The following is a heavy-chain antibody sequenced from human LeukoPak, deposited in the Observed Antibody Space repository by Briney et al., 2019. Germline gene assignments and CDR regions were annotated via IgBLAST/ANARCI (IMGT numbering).Heavy chain of an antibody. CDR1: TFTFSSYA. D-gene: IGHD6-19*01. J-gene: IGHJ3*02. CDR2: IWYDGSNK. V-gene: IGHV3-33*08. Sequence: GGSLRLSCAASTFTFSSYAIHWVRQAPGKGLEWVAVIWYDGSNKYYADSVKGRFTISRDNSKNTLDLQMNSLRAEDTAVYYCARERLAFDIWGQGTMVTVSS. CDR3: ARERLAFDI.